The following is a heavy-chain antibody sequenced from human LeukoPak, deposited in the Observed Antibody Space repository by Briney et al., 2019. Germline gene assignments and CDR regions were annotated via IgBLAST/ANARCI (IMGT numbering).Heavy chain of an antibody. CDR1: GYTFTSYF. V-gene: IGHV1-46*01. CDR3: AKDQDAWELLNSFDY. J-gene: IGHJ4*02. CDR2: VNPSGGST. Sequence: ASVKVSCKASGYTFTSYFMHWVRQAPGQGLEWMGIVNPSGGSTSYAQKFQGRVTMTRDTSTSTVYMELSSLRSEDTAVYYCAKDQDAWELLNSFDYWGQGTLVTVSS. D-gene: IGHD1-26*01.